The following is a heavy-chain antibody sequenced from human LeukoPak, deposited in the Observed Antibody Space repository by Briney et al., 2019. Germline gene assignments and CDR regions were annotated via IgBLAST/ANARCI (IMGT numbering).Heavy chain of an antibody. CDR1: GFTFSSYT. CDR3: ARDSLDGYRN. J-gene: IGHJ4*02. Sequence: GGSLRLSCAASGFTFSSYTMTWVRQAPGKGLEWVSSISSSSSYIYYADSVKGRFTISRDSAKNSLYLQMNSLRAEDTAVYYCARDSLDGYRNWGQGTLVTVSS. CDR2: ISSSSSYI. D-gene: IGHD5-24*01. V-gene: IGHV3-21*01.